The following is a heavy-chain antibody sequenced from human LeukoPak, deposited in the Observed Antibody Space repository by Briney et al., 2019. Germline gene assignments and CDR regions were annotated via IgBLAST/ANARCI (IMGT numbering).Heavy chain of an antibody. J-gene: IGHJ6*02. CDR2: IYYSGST. CDR3: ARDGDYTGMDV. CDR1: GGSISSYY. D-gene: IGHD3-16*01. Sequence: PSETLSLTYTVSGGSISSYYWSWIRQPLGKGLEWIGYIYYSGSTNYNPSLKSRVTISVDTSKNQFSLKLSSVTAADTAVYYCARDGDYTGMDVWGQGTTVTVSS. V-gene: IGHV4-59*01.